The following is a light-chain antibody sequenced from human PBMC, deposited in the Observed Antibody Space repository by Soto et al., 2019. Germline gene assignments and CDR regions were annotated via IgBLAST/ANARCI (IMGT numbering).Light chain of an antibody. CDR3: QQYYSYPIT. V-gene: IGKV1-17*01. Sequence: DIQMTQSPSSLSASVGDRVTITCQASQDISNYLNWYQQKPGKAPKLLIYAASSLQSGVPSRFSGSGSGTEFTLTISSLQPEDFATYYCQQYYSYPITFGQGTRLEIK. CDR2: AAS. CDR1: QDISNY. J-gene: IGKJ5*01.